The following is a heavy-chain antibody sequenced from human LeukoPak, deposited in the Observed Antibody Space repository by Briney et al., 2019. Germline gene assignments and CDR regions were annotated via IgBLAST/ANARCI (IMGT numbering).Heavy chain of an antibody. V-gene: IGHV3-23*01. CDR2: ISAGGSST. Sequence: PGGSLSLSCAASGFTSNNDVMSCVREAPGKGLEWVSTISAGGSSTFYADSVKGRFTISRDNSKNTLYLQMNSLRAEDTAIYYCAKDRCGGASCSFNYWGQGTLVTVSS. J-gene: IGHJ4*02. D-gene: IGHD2-15*01. CDR3: AKDRCGGASCSFNY. CDR1: GFTSNNDV.